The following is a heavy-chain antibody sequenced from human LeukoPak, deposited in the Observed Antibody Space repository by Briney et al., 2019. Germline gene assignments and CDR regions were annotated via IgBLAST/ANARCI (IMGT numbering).Heavy chain of an antibody. Sequence: ASVKVSCKASGGTFSSYAISWVRQAPGQGLEWMGGIIPIFGTANYAQKFQGRVTITADKSTSTAYMELSSLRSDDTAVYYCARHSYDSSGYYRRSFDYWGQGTLVTVSS. CDR1: GGTFSSYA. J-gene: IGHJ4*02. CDR3: ARHSYDSSGYYRRSFDY. D-gene: IGHD3-22*01. V-gene: IGHV1-69*06. CDR2: IIPIFGTA.